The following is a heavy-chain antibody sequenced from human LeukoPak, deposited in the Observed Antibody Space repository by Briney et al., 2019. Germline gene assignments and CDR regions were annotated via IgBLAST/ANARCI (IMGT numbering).Heavy chain of an antibody. CDR1: GFIFNNYG. Sequence: PGGSLRLSCAASGFIFNNYGMSWVRQAPGKGLEWVSSISFSSTHIYYADSIQGRFTISRDNAENSLYLQMNSLRAEDTAVYYCARGGTGDAFDIWGQGTMVTVSS. J-gene: IGHJ3*02. V-gene: IGHV3-21*06. D-gene: IGHD1-1*01. CDR3: ARGGTGDAFDI. CDR2: ISFSSTHI.